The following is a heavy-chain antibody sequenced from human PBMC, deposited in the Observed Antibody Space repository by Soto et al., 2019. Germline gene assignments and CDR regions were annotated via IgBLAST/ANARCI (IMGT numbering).Heavy chain of an antibody. D-gene: IGHD3-16*01. J-gene: IGHJ4*02. CDR1: GDIVSSNSAG. V-gene: IGHV6-1*01. CDR3: ARDQGGIDY. Sequence: TLSLTFAISGDIVSSNSAGWNWIRQSPSRGLEWLGRTYYRSKWYNDYALSVKSRIAINPDTSKNQFSLQLSSVTPEDTAVYYCARDQGGIDYWGMGRLVTVYS. CDR2: TYYRSKWYN.